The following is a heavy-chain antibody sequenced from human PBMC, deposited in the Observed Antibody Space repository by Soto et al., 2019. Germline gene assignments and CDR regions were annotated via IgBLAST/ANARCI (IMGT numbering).Heavy chain of an antibody. D-gene: IGHD3-10*01. Sequence: QVPLVQSGAEVKKPGSSVKVSCKTSGVSFNNNGIAWVRQAPGPGLEWMGGVSPPFRTSNYARKFQGRISITADASTGTVNMELSSLTSEDTAQYYCARVLYYGSGSYSPSGMDVWGQGTTVTVSS. V-gene: IGHV1-69*01. CDR1: GVSFNNNG. CDR2: VSPPFRTS. J-gene: IGHJ6*02. CDR3: ARVLYYGSGSYSPSGMDV.